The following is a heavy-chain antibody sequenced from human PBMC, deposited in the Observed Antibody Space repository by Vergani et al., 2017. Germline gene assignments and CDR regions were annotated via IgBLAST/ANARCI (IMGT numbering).Heavy chain of an antibody. D-gene: IGHD3-3*01. CDR3: ASNTYWSGNGEDH. V-gene: IGHV3-11*01. CDR2: IGRDTGTV. Sequence: QGRLVEAGGGLVRPGGSLRLSCEVSGFNVVDYYMAWIRQAPGKGLECVSFIGRDTGTVYYADSVKGRFTIQKDSAKNSLHLQMNSLRVEDTAVYYCASNTYWSGNGEDHWGQGTLITVSS. J-gene: IGHJ4*02. CDR1: GFNVVDYY.